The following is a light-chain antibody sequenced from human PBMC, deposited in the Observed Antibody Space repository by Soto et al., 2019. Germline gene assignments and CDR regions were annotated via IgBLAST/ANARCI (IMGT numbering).Light chain of an antibody. CDR2: DAS. J-gene: IGKJ4*01. V-gene: IGKV1-8*01. Sequence: AIRITQSPSSFSAPTGDRVSITCRATQDIGTYLAWYQQIPGKAPKLLIYDASTLQTGVPSRFSGSGSGTDFTLTISSLQPEDFATYYCQQANSFPLTFGGGTKVDIK. CDR1: QDIGTY. CDR3: QQANSFPLT.